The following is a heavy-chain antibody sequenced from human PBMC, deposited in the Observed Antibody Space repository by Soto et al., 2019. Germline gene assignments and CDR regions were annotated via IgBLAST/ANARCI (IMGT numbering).Heavy chain of an antibody. Sequence: EVQLVESGGGLVQPGGSLRLSCAASGFTFSSYSMNWVRQAPGKGLEWVSYISSCSSTIYYADSVKGRFTISRDNAKNSLSLTMNSLRAEGTAVYYCARADSGYAHGYYYYGMDVWGQGTTVTVSS. CDR1: GFTFSSYS. D-gene: IGHD5-12*01. J-gene: IGHJ6*02. CDR3: ARADSGYAHGYYYYGMDV. CDR2: ISSCSSTI. V-gene: IGHV3-48*01.